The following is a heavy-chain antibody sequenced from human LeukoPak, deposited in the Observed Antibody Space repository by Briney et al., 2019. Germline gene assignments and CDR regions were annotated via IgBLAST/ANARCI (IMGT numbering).Heavy chain of an antibody. J-gene: IGHJ3*02. CDR3: AKLTRTDAFDI. V-gene: IGHV3-30*18. CDR2: ISYDGSNK. D-gene: IGHD1-14*01. CDR1: GFTFSSYG. Sequence: LLGGSLRPSCAASGFTFSSYGMHWVRQAPGKGLEWVAVISYDGSNKYYADSVKGRFTISRDNSKNTLYLQMNSLRAEDTAVYYCAKLTRTDAFDIWGQGTMVTVSS.